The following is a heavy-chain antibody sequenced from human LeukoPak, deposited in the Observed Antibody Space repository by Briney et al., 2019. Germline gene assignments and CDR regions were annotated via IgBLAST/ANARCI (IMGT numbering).Heavy chain of an antibody. Sequence: SETLSLTCTVSGGSLSSSSYYWGWIRQPPGKGLEWLGSIYYSGSTYYNPSLKSRVTISGDTSKNQFSLKLSSVTAADTAVYYCARCGPGSLRQVPRARDYPPLRWYYYYYMDVWGKGTTVTISS. CDR3: ARCGPGSLRQVPRARDYPPLRWYYYYYMDV. V-gene: IGHV4-39*07. D-gene: IGHD2-21*01. J-gene: IGHJ6*03. CDR2: IYYSGST. CDR1: GGSLSSSSYY.